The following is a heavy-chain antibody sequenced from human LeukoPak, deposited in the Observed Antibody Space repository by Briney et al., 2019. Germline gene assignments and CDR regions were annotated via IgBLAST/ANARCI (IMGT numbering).Heavy chain of an antibody. J-gene: IGHJ4*02. Sequence: GGSLRLSCAGSGFTFSSYAISWVRQAPGKGLEWVAVIPYDGSNKYYADSVKGRFTISRENSKNRLYLQMNSLRAEDTAVYYCARAEGYGGELDSWGQGTLVTVSS. D-gene: IGHD4-23*01. V-gene: IGHV3-30*04. CDR2: IPYDGSNK. CDR1: GFTFSSYA. CDR3: ARAEGYGGELDS.